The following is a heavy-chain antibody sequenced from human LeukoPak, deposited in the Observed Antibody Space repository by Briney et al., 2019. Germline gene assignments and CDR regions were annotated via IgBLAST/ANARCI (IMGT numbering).Heavy chain of an antibody. J-gene: IGHJ4*02. Sequence: GGSLRLSCAVSGFTVSSNYMSWVRQAPGKGLEWVSVIYSGGNTYYADAVKGRFTISRDNSKNTLYLQMNSLRAEDTAVYYCARDPLDGFDYWGQGTLVTVSS. CDR1: GFTVSSNY. CDR2: IYSGGNT. D-gene: IGHD5-24*01. V-gene: IGHV3-53*01. CDR3: ARDPLDGFDY.